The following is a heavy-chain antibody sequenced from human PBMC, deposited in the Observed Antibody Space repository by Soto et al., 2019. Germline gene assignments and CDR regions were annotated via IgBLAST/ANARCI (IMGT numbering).Heavy chain of an antibody. J-gene: IGHJ4*02. CDR2: IGTAGDT. CDR3: ARESGSGSYYCDY. D-gene: IGHD3-10*01. Sequence: EVQLVESGGGLVQPGGSLRLSCAASGFTFSSYDMHWVRQATGKGLEWVSAIGTAGDTYYPGSVKGRFTISRENAKNSLYLQMNSLRAGDTAVYYCARESGSGSYYCDYWGQGTLVTVSS. V-gene: IGHV3-13*01. CDR1: GFTFSSYD.